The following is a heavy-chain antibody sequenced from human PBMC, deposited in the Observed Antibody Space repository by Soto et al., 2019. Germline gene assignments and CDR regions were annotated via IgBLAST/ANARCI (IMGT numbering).Heavy chain of an antibody. CDR3: ARDVGATVFWFDP. D-gene: IGHD1-26*01. CDR1: GYTFTSYD. CDR2: MNPNSGNT. V-gene: IGHV1-8*01. Sequence: ASVKVSCKASGYTFTSYDINWVRQATGQGLEWMGWMNPNSGNTGYAQKFQGRVTITRDTSASTAYMELSSLRSEDTAVYYCARDVGATVFWFDPWGQGTLVTVSS. J-gene: IGHJ5*02.